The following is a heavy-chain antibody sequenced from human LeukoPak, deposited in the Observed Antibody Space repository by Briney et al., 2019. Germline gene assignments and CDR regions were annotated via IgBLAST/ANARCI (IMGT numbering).Heavy chain of an antibody. CDR2: TTGSGDTT. Sequence: PGGSLRLSCAASGFTFSNYAMNWVRQAPGKGLEWVSTTTGSGDTTYYADSVKGRFTISRDNSKNPLYLQMNVLRAEDTAVYYCAKAKTQAMVLPGNYWGQGTLVTVSS. CDR3: AKAKTQAMVLPGNY. V-gene: IGHV3-23*01. D-gene: IGHD5-18*01. CDR1: GFTFSNYA. J-gene: IGHJ4*02.